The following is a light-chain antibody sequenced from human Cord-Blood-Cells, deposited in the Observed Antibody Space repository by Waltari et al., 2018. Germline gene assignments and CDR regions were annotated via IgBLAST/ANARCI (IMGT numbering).Light chain of an antibody. J-gene: IGLJ1*01. CDR3: SSYTSSSTLV. Sequence: QSALTQPASVSGSPGQSITISCTGTSSDVGGYNYVYWYQQHPGKAPKLMIYDVSNRPSGVSNRFPGSKAGNTASLTISGLQAEDEADYYCSSYTSSSTLVFGTGTKVTVL. CDR1: SSDVGGYNY. CDR2: DVS. V-gene: IGLV2-14*01.